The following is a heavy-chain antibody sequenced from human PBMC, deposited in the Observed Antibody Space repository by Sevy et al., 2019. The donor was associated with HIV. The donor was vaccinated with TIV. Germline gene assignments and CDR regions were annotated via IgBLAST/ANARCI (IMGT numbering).Heavy chain of an antibody. V-gene: IGHV3-30*03. CDR1: GFTFSSYG. CDR2: ISYDGSNK. D-gene: IGHD4-17*01. CDR3: TRDPAIDYGDYTPPPEYYFDY. J-gene: IGHJ4*02. Sequence: GGSLRLSCAASGFTFSSYGMHWVRQAPGKGLEWVAVISYDGSNKYYADSVKGRFTISRDNFKDTLYLQMNSLRAEDTAVYYCTRDPAIDYGDYTPPPEYYFDYWGQGTLVTVSS.